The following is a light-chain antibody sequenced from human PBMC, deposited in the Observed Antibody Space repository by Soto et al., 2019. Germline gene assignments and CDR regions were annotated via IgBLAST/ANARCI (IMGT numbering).Light chain of an antibody. Sequence: EIQMTQSTSTLSASVGDRVTITCRASQSISRWLAWYQQKPGKAPKLLIYDAYSLESGTPSRFSGRRSGTEFTLTIASFQPEDFATYYCQQDCSYSPLTFGEGTKVDIK. CDR2: DAY. CDR1: QSISRW. V-gene: IGKV1-5*01. J-gene: IGKJ4*01. CDR3: QQDCSYSPLT.